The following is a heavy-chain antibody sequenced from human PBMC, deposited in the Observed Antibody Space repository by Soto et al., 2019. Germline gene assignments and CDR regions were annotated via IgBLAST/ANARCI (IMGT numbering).Heavy chain of an antibody. V-gene: IGHV4-34*01. CDR1: GGSFSGYY. CDR2: INHSGST. Sequence: SETLSLTCAVYGGSFSGYYWTWIRQPPGTGLEWIGEINHSGSTNYNPSLKSRVTISVDTSKNQFSLKLTFVTAADTAVYYCARDIFTLFDPWGQGTLVTVSS. J-gene: IGHJ5*02. CDR3: ARDIFTLFDP. D-gene: IGHD3-9*01.